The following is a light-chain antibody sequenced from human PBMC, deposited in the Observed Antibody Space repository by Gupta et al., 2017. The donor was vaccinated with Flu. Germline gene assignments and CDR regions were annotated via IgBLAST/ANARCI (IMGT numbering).Light chain of an antibody. CDR3: ASWDDSLNGWV. CDR1: SSNIGSHT. V-gene: IGLV1-44*01. CDR2: SNN. J-gene: IGLJ3*02. Sequence: QSVLTQPPSASGTPGQRITISCSGSSSNIGSHTVNWYQQLPGTAPKVLIYSNNQRPSGVPDRFSGSKSGTSASLAISGLQSDDEDDYYCASWDDSLNGWVFGGGTKLTVL.